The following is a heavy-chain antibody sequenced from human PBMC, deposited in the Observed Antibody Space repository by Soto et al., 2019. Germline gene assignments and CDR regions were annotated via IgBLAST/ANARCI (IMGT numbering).Heavy chain of an antibody. J-gene: IGHJ4*02. CDR2: IIPISATT. Sequence: ASVKVSCKASGGTFSSYAISWVRQAPGQGLEWMGGIIPISATTNFAQKFQGRVTITADESTSTAYMELSSLRSEDTAVYYCAREGYSGSYLAYWGQGTLVTVSS. CDR1: GGTFSSYA. V-gene: IGHV1-69*13. D-gene: IGHD1-26*01. CDR3: AREGYSGSYLAY.